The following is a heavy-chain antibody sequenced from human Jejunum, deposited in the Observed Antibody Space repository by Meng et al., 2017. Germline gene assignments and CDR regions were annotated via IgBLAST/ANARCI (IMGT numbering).Heavy chain of an antibody. V-gene: IGHV3-15*01. Sequence: DVQRVQAGGGLVKPGGSRRRSCAASGFSFTNAWMTWVRQAPGKGLEWVGRIKTKFDGGTRDYAAPVKGRFTISRDDSKNTLYLQMNSLKTEDTAVYYCTTIGSSWSHYWGQGTLVTVSS. CDR3: TTIGSSWSHY. CDR2: IKTKFDGGTR. CDR1: GFSFTNAW. J-gene: IGHJ4*02. D-gene: IGHD6-13*01.